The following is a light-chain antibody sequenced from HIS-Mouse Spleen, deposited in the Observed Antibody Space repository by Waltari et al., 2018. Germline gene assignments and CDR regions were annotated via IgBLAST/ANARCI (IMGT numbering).Light chain of an antibody. J-gene: IGKJ1*01. CDR1: QGVSSY. CDR2: DAS. Sequence: EIVLTQSPATLSLSPGERATLSCRASQGVSSYLAWYQQKPGQAPRLLIYDASNRATGIPARFSGSGSGTDFTLTISSLEPEDFAVYYCKQLKSYPTTFGQGTKVEIK. CDR3: KQLKSYPTT. V-gene: IGKV3-11*01.